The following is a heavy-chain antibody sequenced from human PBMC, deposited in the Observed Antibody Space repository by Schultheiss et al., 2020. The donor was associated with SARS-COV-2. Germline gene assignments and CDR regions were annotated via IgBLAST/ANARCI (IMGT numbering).Heavy chain of an antibody. CDR2: IYYSGST. CDR3: ARDGRGYAYYYGMDV. V-gene: IGHV4-59*12. CDR1: GGSISSYY. J-gene: IGHJ6*02. D-gene: IGHD5-12*01. Sequence: SETLSLTCTVSGGSISSYYWSWIRQPAGKGLEWIGYIYYSGSTNYNPSLKSRVTISVDTSKNQFSLKLSSVTAADTAVYYCARDGRGYAYYYGMDVWGQGTTVTVSS.